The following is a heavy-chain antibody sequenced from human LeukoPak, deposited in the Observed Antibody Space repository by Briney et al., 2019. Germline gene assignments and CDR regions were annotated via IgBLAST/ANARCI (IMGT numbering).Heavy chain of an antibody. CDR3: GRVTLYAFDI. Sequence: ASVKVSCKASGNTFSSYFIHWVRQAPGHGPEWMGIISPSGGTTSYAQEFQGRVTMTRDTSTSTVYMELSSLRSEDTAVYYCGRVTLYAFDIWGQGTMVTVSS. CDR1: GNTFSSYF. V-gene: IGHV1-46*01. CDR2: ISPSGGTT. J-gene: IGHJ3*02. D-gene: IGHD4-23*01.